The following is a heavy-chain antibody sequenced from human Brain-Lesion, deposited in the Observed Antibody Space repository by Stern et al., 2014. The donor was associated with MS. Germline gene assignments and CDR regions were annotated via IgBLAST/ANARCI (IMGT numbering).Heavy chain of an antibody. J-gene: IGHJ6*02. CDR1: GGSISSGGYY. V-gene: IGHV4-61*02. Sequence: VQLVESGPGLVKPSQTLSLSCTVSGGSISSGGYYWSWIRQPAGKGLEWIGRIFNSGSTSCHPSLKSRVTISIATTKNQFAHRLNPMTAADTAVYYCARGRVVPGFQYYATDVWGQGTTVIVSS. CDR2: IFNSGST. D-gene: IGHD2-2*01. CDR3: ARGRVVPGFQYYATDV.